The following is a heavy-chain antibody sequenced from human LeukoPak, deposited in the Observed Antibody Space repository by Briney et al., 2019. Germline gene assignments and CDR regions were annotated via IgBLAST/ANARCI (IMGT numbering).Heavy chain of an antibody. J-gene: IGHJ5*02. D-gene: IGHD6-13*01. CDR1: GGSISTYY. CDR3: ARLIAAAWFDP. CDR2: IYASGAT. V-gene: IGHV4-59*08. Sequence: SETLSLTCTISGGSISTYYWSWIRQPPGKGLEWIGYIYASGATDYNPSLKSRVTISVDTSKNQFSLKLSSVTAADTAVYYCARLIAAAWFDPWGQGTLVTVSS.